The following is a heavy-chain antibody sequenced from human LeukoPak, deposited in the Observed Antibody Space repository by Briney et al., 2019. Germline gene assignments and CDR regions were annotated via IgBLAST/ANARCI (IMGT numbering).Heavy chain of an antibody. CDR2: INTNTGNP. D-gene: IGHD1-26*01. Sequence: ASVKVSCRASGYTFMMYGMNWVRQAPGQGLEWMGWINTNTGNPTYAQGFTGRFVFSLDTSVSTAYLQISSLKAEDTAVYYCAREIVGATIGAFDIWGQGTMVTVSS. V-gene: IGHV7-4-1*02. CDR1: GYTFMMYG. CDR3: AREIVGATIGAFDI. J-gene: IGHJ3*02.